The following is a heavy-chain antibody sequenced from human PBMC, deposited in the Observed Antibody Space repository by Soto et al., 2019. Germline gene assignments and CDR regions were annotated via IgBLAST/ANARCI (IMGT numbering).Heavy chain of an antibody. CDR2: ISSSSSTT. D-gene: IGHD3-9*01. V-gene: IGHV3-48*01. CDR1: GFTFSSYA. CDR3: ARDRRYYDILTGYHDDAFDI. J-gene: IGHJ3*02. Sequence: GGSLRLSCAASGFTFSSYAMSWVRQAPGKGLEWVSDISSSSSTTYYADSVKGRFTISRDNAKNSLYLQMNSLRAEDTAVYYCARDRRYYDILTGYHDDAFDIWGQGTMVTVSS.